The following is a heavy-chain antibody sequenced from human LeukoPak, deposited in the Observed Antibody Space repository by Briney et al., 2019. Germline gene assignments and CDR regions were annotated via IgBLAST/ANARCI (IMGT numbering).Heavy chain of an antibody. Sequence: GASVKVSCKASGYTFTGYYMHWVRQAPGQGLEWMGWINPNSGGTNYAQKFQGRVTMTRDTSISTAYMELSRLRSGDTAVYYCARDVVVPAAIGIVASTFDYWGQGTLVTVSS. CDR3: ARDVVVPAAIGIVASTFDY. CDR1: GYTFTGYY. D-gene: IGHD2-2*02. J-gene: IGHJ4*02. CDR2: INPNSGGT. V-gene: IGHV1-2*02.